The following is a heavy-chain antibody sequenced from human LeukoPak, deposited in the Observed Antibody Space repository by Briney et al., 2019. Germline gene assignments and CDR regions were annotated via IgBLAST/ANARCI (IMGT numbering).Heavy chain of an antibody. V-gene: IGHV3-7*01. J-gene: IGHJ4*02. D-gene: IGHD2-2*01. CDR2: INQDGSEK. Sequence: GGSLRLSCAASGFTFSSYAMHWVRQAPGEGLEWVANINQDGSEKYYLDSVKGRFTISRDNAKSSLYLQLHSLRAEDTAVYYCARRGYSSSWDTPDSWGQGTLVTVSS. CDR1: GFTFSSYA. CDR3: ARRGYSSSWDTPDS.